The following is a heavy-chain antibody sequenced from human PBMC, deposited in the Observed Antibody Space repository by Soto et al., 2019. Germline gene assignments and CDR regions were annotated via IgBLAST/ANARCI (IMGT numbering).Heavy chain of an antibody. CDR3: ARDYSSWYH. Sequence: PGGSLRLSCEVSGFTFSNYWMSWVRQAPGKGLEWVANIKQDGSERYYVDSVKGRFTISRDNAKNSLYLQMNSLRAEDTAVYYCARDYSSWYHWGQGTLVTVSS. CDR1: GFTFSNYW. D-gene: IGHD6-13*01. V-gene: IGHV3-7*01. J-gene: IGHJ5*02. CDR2: IKQDGSER.